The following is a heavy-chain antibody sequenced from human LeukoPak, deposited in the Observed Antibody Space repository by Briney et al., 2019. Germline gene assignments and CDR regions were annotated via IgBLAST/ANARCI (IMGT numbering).Heavy chain of an antibody. Sequence: GGSLRLSCAASGFTFDDYALHWVRQAPGKGLEWVSGISWNSGSIGYADSVKGRFTISRDNAKNSLYLQMNSLRAEDTALYYCAKGYSSSWYMDYFDYWGQGTLVTVSS. J-gene: IGHJ4*02. V-gene: IGHV3-9*01. CDR3: AKGYSSSWYMDYFDY. CDR1: GFTFDDYA. CDR2: ISWNSGSI. D-gene: IGHD6-13*01.